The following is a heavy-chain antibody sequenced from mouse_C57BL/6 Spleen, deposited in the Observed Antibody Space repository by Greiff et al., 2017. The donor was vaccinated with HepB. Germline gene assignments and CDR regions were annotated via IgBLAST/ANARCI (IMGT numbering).Heavy chain of an antibody. CDR3: ARSVYYYGPYFDY. Sequence: QVQLKQSGAELVKPGASVKLSCKASGYTFTSYWMHWVKQRPGQGLEWIGYINPSSGYTKYNQKFKDKATLTADKSSSTAYMQLSSLTYEDSAVYDCARSVYYYGPYFDYWGQGTTLTVAS. J-gene: IGHJ2*01. CDR2: INPSSGYT. D-gene: IGHD1-1*01. V-gene: IGHV1-7*01. CDR1: GYTFTSYW.